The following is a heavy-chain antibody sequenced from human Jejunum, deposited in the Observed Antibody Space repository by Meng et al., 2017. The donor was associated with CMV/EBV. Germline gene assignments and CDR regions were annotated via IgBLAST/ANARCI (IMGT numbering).Heavy chain of an antibody. Sequence: QRVGAGGGVVQPGGSLRPSCAASVFSFSTYSLYWVRQAPGKGLEWVSFIRLDATDKFYADSVKGRFTISRDNSKNMLYLQMSSLRTEDTAVYYCARDVPDHYSPNYWGQGTLVTVSS. V-gene: IGHV3-30*02. D-gene: IGHD4-11*01. J-gene: IGHJ4*02. CDR3: ARDVPDHYSPNY. CDR1: VFSFSTYS. CDR2: IRLDATDK.